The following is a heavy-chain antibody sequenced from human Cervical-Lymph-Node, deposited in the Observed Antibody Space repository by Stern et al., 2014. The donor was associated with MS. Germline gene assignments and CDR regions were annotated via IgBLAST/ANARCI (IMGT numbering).Heavy chain of an antibody. Sequence: QVQLQESGPGLVKPSQTLSLTCTVSGGSISSGSYYWSWIRQPAGKGLEWIGRIYTSGSTNYNPSLKSRVTITVDTSTNNFSLNMSSVTAADTAVYYCARGFYGLHFDYWGQGTLVTVSS. CDR1: GGSISSGSYY. D-gene: IGHD4-17*01. CDR2: IYTSGST. J-gene: IGHJ4*02. V-gene: IGHV4-61*02. CDR3: ARGFYGLHFDY.